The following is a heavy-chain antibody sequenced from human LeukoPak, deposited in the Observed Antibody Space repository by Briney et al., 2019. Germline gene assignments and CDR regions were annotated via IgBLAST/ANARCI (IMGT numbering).Heavy chain of an antibody. J-gene: IGHJ6*02. CDR3: ASLSRVVVVAATYYGMDV. CDR1: GGSFSGYY. V-gene: IGHV4-34*01. Sequence: SETLSLTCAVYGGSFSGYYWSWIRQPPGKGLEWIGEINHSGSTNYNPSLKSRVTISVDTSKSQFSLKLSSVTAADTAVYYCASLSRVVVVAATYYGMDVWGQGTTVTVSS. D-gene: IGHD2-15*01. CDR2: INHSGST.